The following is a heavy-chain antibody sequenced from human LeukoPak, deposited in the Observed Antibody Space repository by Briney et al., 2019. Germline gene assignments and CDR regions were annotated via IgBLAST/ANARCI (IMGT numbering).Heavy chain of an antibody. D-gene: IGHD2-8*01. V-gene: IGHV3-48*04. Sequence: PGGSLRLSCAASGFTFSSYSMNWVRQAPGKGLEWVSYISSSSSTIYYADSVKGRFTISRDNAKNSLYLQMNSLRAEDTAAYYCARVSGMVYGIGHLDYWGQGTLVTVSS. CDR2: ISSSSSTI. CDR1: GFTFSSYS. CDR3: ARVSGMVYGIGHLDY. J-gene: IGHJ4*02.